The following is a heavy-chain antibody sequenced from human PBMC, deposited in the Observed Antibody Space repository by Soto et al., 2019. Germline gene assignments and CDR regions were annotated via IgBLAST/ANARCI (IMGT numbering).Heavy chain of an antibody. Sequence: GGSLRLSCAASGFTFNIYALHWVRQAPGKGLEWVAVISFDGTKKYYSDSVKGRFTISRDNLKNTLYLQMNNLRVGDAALYFCAREDDYGYRYINYGLDVWGQGTTVTVSS. CDR3: AREDDYGYRYINYGLDV. CDR1: GFTFNIYA. D-gene: IGHD4-17*01. CDR2: ISFDGTKK. J-gene: IGHJ6*02. V-gene: IGHV3-30-3*01.